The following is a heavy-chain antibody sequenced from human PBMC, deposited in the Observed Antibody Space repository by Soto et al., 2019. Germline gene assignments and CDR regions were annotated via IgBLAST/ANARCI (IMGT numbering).Heavy chain of an antibody. CDR3: ARKGGGLAFDY. CDR1: GGTFSSYA. CDR2: IIPIFGTA. D-gene: IGHD3-16*01. V-gene: IGHV1-69*13. Sequence: GASVKVSCKASGGTFSSYAISWVRQAPGQGLEWMGGIIPIFGTANYAQKFQGRVTITADESTSTAYMELSSLRSEDTAVYYCARKGGGLAFDYWGQGTLVNVSS. J-gene: IGHJ4*02.